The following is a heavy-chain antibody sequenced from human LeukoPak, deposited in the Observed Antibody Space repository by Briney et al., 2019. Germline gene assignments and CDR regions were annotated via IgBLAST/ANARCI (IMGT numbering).Heavy chain of an antibody. Sequence: GGSLRLSCAASGFTFSTYAMHWVRQAPGKGLEWVAVISYDGSNKYYLDSVKGRFTISRDDSKNMLYLQVNSLRAEDTALYYCARDQSLGYCSGGSCYDMDVWGQGTTVTVSS. D-gene: IGHD2-15*01. CDR2: ISYDGSNK. V-gene: IGHV3-30*04. CDR1: GFTFSTYA. J-gene: IGHJ6*02. CDR3: ARDQSLGYCSGGSCYDMDV.